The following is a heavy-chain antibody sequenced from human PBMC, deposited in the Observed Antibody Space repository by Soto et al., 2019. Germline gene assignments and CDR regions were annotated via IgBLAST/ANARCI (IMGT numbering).Heavy chain of an antibody. CDR2: INPSSGST. Sequence: QVQLVQSGAEVKKPGASVKVSCKASGYTFTSYYMHWVRQAPGQGLEWMGIINPSSGSTSYAQKFQGRVTMTRDTSTSTVYMELSSLRSEDTAVYYCARDGAAAVFDYWGQGTLVTVSS. D-gene: IGHD6-13*01. CDR3: ARDGAAAVFDY. J-gene: IGHJ4*02. V-gene: IGHV1-46*01. CDR1: GYTFTSYY.